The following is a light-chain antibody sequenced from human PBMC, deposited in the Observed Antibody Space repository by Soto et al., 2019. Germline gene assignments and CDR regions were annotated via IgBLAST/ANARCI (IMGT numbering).Light chain of an antibody. J-gene: IGKJ1*01. Sequence: EIVLTQSPGTLSLSPGERATLSCRASQSVSSSYLAWYQQKPGQAPRLLIYGASSRATGIPDRFGGSGSGTDFTLTISRLEPEDFAVSYCQQHGNSPRTFGQGTKVDIK. V-gene: IGKV3-20*01. CDR3: QQHGNSPRT. CDR1: QSVSSSY. CDR2: GAS.